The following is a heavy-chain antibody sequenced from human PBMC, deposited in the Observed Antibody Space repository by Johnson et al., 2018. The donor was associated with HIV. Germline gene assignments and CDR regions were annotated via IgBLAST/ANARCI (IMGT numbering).Heavy chain of an antibody. V-gene: IGHV3-74*01. CDR3: ARDSDISLGVAGAFDI. D-gene: IGHD3-9*01. Sequence: EVQLVESGGGLVQPGGSLRLSCAASGFTFSSHWMHWVRQPPGKGLVWVSRINSDGSSTSYADSVKGRFTISRDNAKNTLDLQMNSLRAEDTAVYYCARDSDISLGVAGAFDIWGQGTMVTVSA. J-gene: IGHJ3*02. CDR1: GFTFSSHW. CDR2: INSDGSST.